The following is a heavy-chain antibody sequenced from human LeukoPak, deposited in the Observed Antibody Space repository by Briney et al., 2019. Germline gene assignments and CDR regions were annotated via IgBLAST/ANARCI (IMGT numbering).Heavy chain of an antibody. CDR2: INWNGGST. J-gene: IGHJ3*02. CDR3: ARVRVVWDLDDAFDI. Sequence: TGGSLRLSCAASGFTFDEYGLNWVSQAPGKGLQWVSGINWNGGSTHYADSVKGRFTISRDNVKNSLYLQMNSLRAEDTALYYCARVRVVWDLDDAFDIWGQGTMVTVSS. D-gene: IGHD1-26*01. CDR1: GFTFDEYG. V-gene: IGHV3-20*04.